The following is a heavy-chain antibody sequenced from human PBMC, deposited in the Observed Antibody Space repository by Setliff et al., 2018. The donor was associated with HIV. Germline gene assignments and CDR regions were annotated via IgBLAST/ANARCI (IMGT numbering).Heavy chain of an antibody. D-gene: IGHD6-19*01. CDR2: INPSGGST. J-gene: IGHJ6*03. CDR1: GYTFTGYY. V-gene: IGHV1-46*01. Sequence: ASVKVSCKASGYTFTGYYMHWVRQAPGQGLEWMGIINPSGGSTSYAQKFQGRVTMTRDTSTSTVYMELSSLRSEDTAVYYCARGYSSGNYYYYYMDVWGKGTTVTVS. CDR3: ARGYSSGNYYYYYMDV.